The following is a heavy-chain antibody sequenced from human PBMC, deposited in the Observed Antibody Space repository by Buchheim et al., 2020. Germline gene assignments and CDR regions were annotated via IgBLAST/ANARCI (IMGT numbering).Heavy chain of an antibody. D-gene: IGHD2-15*01. V-gene: IGHV3-23*01. CDR3: AKGPFESGGYYFDY. CDR2: ISGSGDRT. J-gene: IGHJ4*02. CDR1: GFTFSSYA. Sequence: EVQLLESGGGLVQPGGSLRLSCAASGFTFSSYAMSWVRQAPGKGLEWVSAISGSGDRTYYADSVKGRFTISRANSKKPLYLQMNSLRAEDTAVYYCAKGPFESGGYYFDYWGQGTL.